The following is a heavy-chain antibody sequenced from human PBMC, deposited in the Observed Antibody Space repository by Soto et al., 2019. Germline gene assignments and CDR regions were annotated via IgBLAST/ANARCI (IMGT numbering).Heavy chain of an antibody. J-gene: IGHJ4*02. Sequence: HPGGSLRLSCAASGFTFSSYGMHWVRQAPGKGLEWVAVIWYDGSNKYYADSVKGRFTISRDNSKNTLYLQMNSLRAEDTAVYYCAREDSGYGIDYWGQGTLVTVSS. V-gene: IGHV3-33*01. CDR3: AREDSGYGIDY. CDR2: IWYDGSNK. CDR1: GFTFSSYG. D-gene: IGHD5-12*01.